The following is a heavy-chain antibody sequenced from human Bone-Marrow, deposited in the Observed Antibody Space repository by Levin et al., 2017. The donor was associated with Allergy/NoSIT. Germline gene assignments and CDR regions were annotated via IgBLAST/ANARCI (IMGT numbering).Heavy chain of an antibody. CDR3: ARVYSGSKWDYYYGMDV. D-gene: IGHD5-12*01. V-gene: IGHV5-10-1*01. CDR1: GYSFSSYW. J-gene: IGHJ6*02. CDR2: IDPSESYT. Sequence: KVSCKGSGYSFSSYWISWVRQMPGKGLEWMARIDPSESYTDYSPSFQGHVTISADNSVTTVHLQWSSLKASDTAMYYCARVYSGSKWDYYYGMDVWGQGTTVTVSS.